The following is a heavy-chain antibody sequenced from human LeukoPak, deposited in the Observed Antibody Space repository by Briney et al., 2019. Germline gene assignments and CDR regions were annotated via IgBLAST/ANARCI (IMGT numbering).Heavy chain of an antibody. Sequence: AGGSLRLSCAASGFTFSSYWMSWVRQAPGKGLEWVANIKQDGSEKYYVDSVKRRFTISRDNAKNSLYLQMNSLRAEDTAVYYCARDPGSSGYYPYFDYWGQGTLVTVSS. V-gene: IGHV3-7*01. D-gene: IGHD3-22*01. CDR1: GFTFSSYW. J-gene: IGHJ4*02. CDR2: IKQDGSEK. CDR3: ARDPGSSGYYPYFDY.